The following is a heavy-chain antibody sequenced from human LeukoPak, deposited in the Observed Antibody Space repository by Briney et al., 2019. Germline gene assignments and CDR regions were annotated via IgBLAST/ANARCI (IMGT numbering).Heavy chain of an antibody. D-gene: IGHD1-20*01. CDR2: INPSGGST. V-gene: IGHV1-46*01. CDR3: ASGGGITGTTGAFDI. J-gene: IGHJ3*02. CDR1: GYTFTSYY. Sequence: ASVKVSCKASGYTFTSYYMHWVRQAPGQGLEWMGIINPSGGSTSYAQKFQGRVTMTRDTSTSTVYMELSSLRSEDTAVYYCASGGGITGTTGAFDIWGQGTMVTVPS.